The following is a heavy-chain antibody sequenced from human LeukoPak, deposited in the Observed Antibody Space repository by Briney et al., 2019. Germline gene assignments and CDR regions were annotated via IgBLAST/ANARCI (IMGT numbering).Heavy chain of an antibody. V-gene: IGHV3-30-3*02. J-gene: IGHJ4*02. CDR3: AKSPPRGDSSGWSVFDY. CDR1: GFTFSSYA. D-gene: IGHD6-19*01. Sequence: PGRSLRLSCAASGFTFSSYAMHWVRQAPGKGLEWVAVISYDGSNKYYADSVKGRFTISRDNAKNTLYLQMNSLRAEDTAVYYCAKSPPRGDSSGWSVFDYWGQGTLVTVSS. CDR2: ISYDGSNK.